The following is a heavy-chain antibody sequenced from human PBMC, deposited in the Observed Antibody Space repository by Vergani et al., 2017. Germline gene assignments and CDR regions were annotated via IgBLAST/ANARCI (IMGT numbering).Heavy chain of an antibody. V-gene: IGHV3-23*01. J-gene: IGHJ4*02. CDR1: GFTFSNYV. D-gene: IGHD3-3*01. CDR3: AREYYDFWSGYYTGSPFDY. Sequence: EVQLLESGGGLVQPGGSLRLSCAASGFTFSNYVMSWVRQAPGKGLEWVSGISGSGGRTYNADSVNGRFTISRDNSKNTLYLQMNSLRAEDTAVYYCAREYYDFWSGYYTGSPFDYWGQGTLVTVSS. CDR2: ISGSGGRT.